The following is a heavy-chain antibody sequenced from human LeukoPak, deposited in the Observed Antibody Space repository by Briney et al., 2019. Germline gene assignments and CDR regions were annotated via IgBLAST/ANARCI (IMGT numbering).Heavy chain of an antibody. D-gene: IGHD3-22*01. Sequence: GGSLRLSCAASGFTFSTYWMSWVRQAPGKGLEWVANINQDGSEKYYVDSVKGRFTISRDNTKSSLYLQMNSLRADDTAVYYCARDRALYDSRRGYYYTEDDYWGQGTLVTVSS. CDR3: ARDRALYDSRRGYYYTEDDY. V-gene: IGHV3-7*01. J-gene: IGHJ4*02. CDR2: INQDGSEK. CDR1: GFTFSTYW.